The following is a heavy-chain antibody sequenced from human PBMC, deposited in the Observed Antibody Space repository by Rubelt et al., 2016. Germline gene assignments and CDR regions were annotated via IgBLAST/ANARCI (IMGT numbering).Heavy chain of an antibody. CDR1: GYTFTGYY. CDR2: INPNSGGT. D-gene: IGHD6-19*01. V-gene: IGHV1-2*02. J-gene: IGHJ4*02. CDR3: ASIPGIAVAGTNY. Sequence: QVQLVQSGAEVKKPGASVKVSCKASGYTFTGYYMHWVRQAPGQGLEWMGWINPNSGGTNYAQKFQGRGNMTRETAISTAYMERSRLGSDDTAVYYCASIPGIAVAGTNYWGQGTLVTVSS.